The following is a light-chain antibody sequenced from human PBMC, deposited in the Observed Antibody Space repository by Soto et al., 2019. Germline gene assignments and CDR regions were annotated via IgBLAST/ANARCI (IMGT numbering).Light chain of an antibody. Sequence: VQVTQSPSALSASVGDRFTITCRAGQSISNYLNWYQQKPGKAPKLLIYAASPLQSGVPLRFTGSGSGTDFTLTISSLQPEDFATYYCQQTYNTLQVTFCGGTKVDIK. V-gene: IGKV1-39*01. J-gene: IGKJ4*01. CDR2: AAS. CDR1: QSISNY. CDR3: QQTYNTLQVT.